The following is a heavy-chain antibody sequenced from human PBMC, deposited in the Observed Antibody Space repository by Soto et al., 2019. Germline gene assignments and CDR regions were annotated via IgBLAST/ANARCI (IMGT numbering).Heavy chain of an antibody. D-gene: IGHD6-6*01. Sequence: GGSLRLSCVASQFSFSSYFMYWVRQAPGQGLEWVSAVNPRGTFTYYSDSVKGRFTISRDNSKNTVYLEMNSLRGEDTAVYFCARLAVRLSYSGIDFSGQGATVTVSS. J-gene: IGHJ6*02. CDR2: VNPRGTFT. CDR1: QFSFSSYF. V-gene: IGHV3-23*01. CDR3: ARLAVRLSYSGIDF.